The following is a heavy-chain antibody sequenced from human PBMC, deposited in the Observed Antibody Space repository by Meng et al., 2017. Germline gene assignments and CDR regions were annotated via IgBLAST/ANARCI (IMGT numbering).Heavy chain of an antibody. Sequence: EGRLAETGGGLIQPGGSLGLSCTASGFSVTTSYMSWVRQAPGKGLEWVSVIYSGGSTYYADSVKGRFSISRDNSKNTLYLQMNSLRAEDTAVYFCARDSSSGWYHNYWGQGTLVTVSS. J-gene: IGHJ4*02. CDR3: ARDSSSGWYHNY. CDR1: GFSVTTSY. CDR2: IYSGGST. D-gene: IGHD6-19*01. V-gene: IGHV3-53*02.